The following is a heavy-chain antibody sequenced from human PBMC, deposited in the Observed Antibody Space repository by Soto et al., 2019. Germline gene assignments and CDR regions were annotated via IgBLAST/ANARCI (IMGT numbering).Heavy chain of an antibody. Sequence: QVQLVESGGGVVQPGRSLRLSCAASGFTFSSYGVHWVRQAQGTGLEWVAVISYDGSNKDDADSVKGRLTISRYNSKNTLYLQLKSLRAQDTAVYYCAKDRGWRAERYCYGMDVWGQGTTVTVS. CDR3: AKDRGWRAERYCYGMDV. J-gene: IGHJ6*02. CDR2: ISYDGSNK. D-gene: IGHD1-1*01. V-gene: IGHV3-30*18. CDR1: GFTFSSYG.